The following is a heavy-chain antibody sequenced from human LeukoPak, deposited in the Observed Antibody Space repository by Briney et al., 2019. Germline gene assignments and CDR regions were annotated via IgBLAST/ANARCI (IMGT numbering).Heavy chain of an antibody. CDR1: GGSISSYY. J-gene: IGHJ4*02. V-gene: IGHV4-59*12. D-gene: IGHD3-10*01. CDR2: IYYSGST. CDR3: ARVGADGSGFLFDY. Sequence: NPSETLSLTCTVPGGSISSYYWSWIRQPPGKGLEWIGYIYYSGSTNYNPSLKSRVTISVDTSKNQFSLKLSSVTAADTAVYYCARVGADGSGFLFDYWGQGTLVTVSS.